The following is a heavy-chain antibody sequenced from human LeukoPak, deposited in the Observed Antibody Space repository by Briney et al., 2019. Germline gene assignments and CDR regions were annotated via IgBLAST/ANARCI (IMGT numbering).Heavy chain of an antibody. CDR1: GYTLTTYG. J-gene: IGHJ3*02. CDR3: ARFGLGKHIEVAGIPFDI. CDR2: ISVYNGNT. V-gene: IGHV1-18*01. D-gene: IGHD6-19*01. Sequence: ASVKVSCKASGYTLTTYGISWVRQAPGQGLEWMGWISVYNGNTNYAQKLQGRVTMTTDTSTSTAYMELRSLRSDDTAVYYCARFGLGKHIEVAGIPFDIWGQGTMVTVSS.